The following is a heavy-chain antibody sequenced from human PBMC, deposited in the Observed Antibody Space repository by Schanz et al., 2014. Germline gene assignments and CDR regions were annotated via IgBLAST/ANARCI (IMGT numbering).Heavy chain of an antibody. Sequence: EVQLVESGGGLVKPGGSLRLSCVASGFPFRTYSIHWVRKAPGKGLEWVSYIRSDNNYIYYADSVKGRFTISRDNAKNSLFLQMNSLTAEDTAVYYCVREDMVRGIRAFDIWGQGTMVTVSS. CDR1: GFPFRTYS. CDR2: IRSDNNYI. J-gene: IGHJ3*02. CDR3: VREDMVRGIRAFDI. V-gene: IGHV3-21*01. D-gene: IGHD3-10*01.